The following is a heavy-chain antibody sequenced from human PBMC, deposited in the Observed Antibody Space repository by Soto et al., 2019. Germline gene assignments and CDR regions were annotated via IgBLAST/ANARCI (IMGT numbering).Heavy chain of an antibody. J-gene: IGHJ6*02. CDR2: ISYDGSNK. CDR1: GFTFSSYA. V-gene: IGHV3-30-3*01. D-gene: IGHD3-3*01. Sequence: QVQLVESGGGVVQPGRSLRLSCAASGFTFSSYAMHWVRQAPGKGLEWVAVISYDGSNKYYADSVKGRFTISRDNSKNTLYLQMNSLGVEDTDVYYCARVRGGYYDFWSGLYYYYYGMDVWGQGTTVTVSS. CDR3: ARVRGGYYDFWSGLYYYYYGMDV.